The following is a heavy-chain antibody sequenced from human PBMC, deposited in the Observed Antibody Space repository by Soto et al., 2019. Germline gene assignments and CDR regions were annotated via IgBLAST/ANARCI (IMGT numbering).Heavy chain of an antibody. J-gene: IGHJ6*02. CDR3: ARTYYEILSGYYEYGMDV. Sequence: PGGSLRLSCAASGFTFSSYAMSWVRQAPGKGLEWVAYITSSGSSTYYADSVKGRFTISRDNAKNSLYLQMNSLRAEDTAVYYCARTYYEILSGYYEYGMDVWGQGTTVTVSS. CDR1: GFTFSSYA. CDR2: ITSSGSST. V-gene: IGHV3-48*03. D-gene: IGHD3-9*01.